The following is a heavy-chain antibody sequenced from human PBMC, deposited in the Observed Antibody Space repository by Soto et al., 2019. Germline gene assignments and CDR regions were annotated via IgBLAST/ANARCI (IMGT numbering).Heavy chain of an antibody. D-gene: IGHD3-3*01. J-gene: IGHJ5*02. CDR1: GGSFSGYY. V-gene: IGHV4-34*01. Sequence: PSETLSLTCAVYGGSFSGYYWSWIRQPPGKGLEWIGEINHSGSTNYNPSLKSRVTISVDTSKNQFSLKLSSVTAADTAVYYCASCVIVWRGYKGWFGARGEGTLVTVPS. CDR3: ASCVIVWRGYKGWFGA. CDR2: INHSGST.